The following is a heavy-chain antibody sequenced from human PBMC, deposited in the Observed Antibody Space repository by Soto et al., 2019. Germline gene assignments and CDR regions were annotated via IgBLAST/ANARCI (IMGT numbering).Heavy chain of an antibody. J-gene: IGHJ3*02. Sequence: QVQLEQSGAEVKKPGSSVKVSCKASGGTLNDHGVAWLRQAPGQGLEWMGGTIPVFNTAKYAQKFQGRVTVTADKFTNIAYMELSSLRSEDTAFYFCERGVYGSGNYYTGPSAFDIWGQGTMVIVSS. CDR1: GGTLNDHG. CDR2: TIPVFNTA. D-gene: IGHD3-10*01. CDR3: ERGVYGSGNYYTGPSAFDI. V-gene: IGHV1-69*06.